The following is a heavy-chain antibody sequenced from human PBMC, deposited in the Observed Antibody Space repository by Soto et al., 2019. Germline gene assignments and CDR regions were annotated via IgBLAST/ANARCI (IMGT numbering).Heavy chain of an antibody. Sequence: EVQLLESGGGLVQPGGSLRLSCAASGFTFSTYAMSWVRQAPGKGLEWVSGISGSGGSTNHADSVKGRFSISRDNSKNMVYLQMNSLRAEDTAVYDCACLAWFGDPVPPFDCWGQGTVVTVSS. CDR3: ACLAWFGDPVPPFDC. J-gene: IGHJ4*02. CDR2: ISGSGGST. CDR1: GFTFSTYA. V-gene: IGHV3-23*01. D-gene: IGHD3-10*01.